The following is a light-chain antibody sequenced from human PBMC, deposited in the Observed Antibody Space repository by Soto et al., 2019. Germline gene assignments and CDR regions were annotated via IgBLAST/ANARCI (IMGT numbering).Light chain of an antibody. J-gene: IGKJ4*01. CDR2: LGS. V-gene: IGKV2-28*01. CDR1: QSLLHSNGYNY. Sequence: DIVMTQSPLSLPVTPGEPASISCRSSQSLLHSNGYNYLDWYLQKPGQSPQLLIYLGSNRASGVPDRFSGSGSGTDSTLKISRVEAEDFGVYYCMQALPLTFGGGTKVEIK. CDR3: MQALPLT.